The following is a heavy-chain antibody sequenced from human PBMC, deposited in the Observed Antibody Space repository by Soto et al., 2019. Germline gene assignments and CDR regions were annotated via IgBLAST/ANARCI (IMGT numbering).Heavy chain of an antibody. CDR3: ARGQSSGYDDNWFDP. Sequence: PSETLSLTCTVSGCSISSYCWSWIRQPPGKGLEWIGYIYYSGSTNYNPSLKSRVTISVDTSKNQFSLKLSSVTAADTAVYYCARGQSSGYDDNWFDPWGQGTLVTVSS. V-gene: IGHV4-59*01. J-gene: IGHJ5*02. CDR2: IYYSGST. D-gene: IGHD5-12*01. CDR1: GCSISSYC.